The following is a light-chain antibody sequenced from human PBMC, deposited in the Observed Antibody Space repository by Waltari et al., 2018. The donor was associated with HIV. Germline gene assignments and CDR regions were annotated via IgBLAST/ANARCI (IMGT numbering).Light chain of an antibody. CDR2: EVS. CDR1: SSDVGVYNY. Sequence: QSALTQPASVSGSPGQSITISCTGTSSDVGVYNYVSWYQQHPGKAPKLMIYEVSNRPSGVSNRFSGSKSGNTASLTMSGLQAEDEADYYCSSYTSSAKGYVFGAGTKVTVL. J-gene: IGLJ1*01. CDR3: SSYTSSAKGYV. V-gene: IGLV2-14*01.